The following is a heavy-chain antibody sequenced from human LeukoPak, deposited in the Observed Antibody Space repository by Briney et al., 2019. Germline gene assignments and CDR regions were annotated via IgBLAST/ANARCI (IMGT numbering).Heavy chain of an antibody. Sequence: GGSLRLSCAAFGFTFSSYSMNWVRQAPGKGLEWVSYISSSSSTIYYADSVKGRFTISRVNAKNSLYLQMNSLRAEDTAVYFCARSYDYIWGGDGMDVCGQGATVTVSS. CDR1: GFTFSSYS. CDR2: ISSSSSTI. CDR3: ARSYDYIWGGDGMDV. D-gene: IGHD3-16*01. J-gene: IGHJ6*02. V-gene: IGHV3-48*04.